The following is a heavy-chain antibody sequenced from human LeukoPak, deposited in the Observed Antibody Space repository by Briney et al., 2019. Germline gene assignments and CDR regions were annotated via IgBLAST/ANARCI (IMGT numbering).Heavy chain of an antibody. CDR2: INPKSGDT. CDR3: ARYDSVSFGAFDL. J-gene: IGHJ3*01. V-gene: IGHV1-2*02. Sequence: ASVKVSCKASGYIYYFHWVRQAPGQGLEWMGWINPKSGDTNYAQKFQGRVTMTRDTSINTAYMELNSLRSDDTAVYYCARYDSVSFGAFDLWGQGTMVNGS. CDR1: GYIYY. D-gene: IGHD3-3*01.